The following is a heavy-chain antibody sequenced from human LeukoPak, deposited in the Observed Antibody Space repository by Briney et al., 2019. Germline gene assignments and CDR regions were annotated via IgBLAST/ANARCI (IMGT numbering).Heavy chain of an antibody. J-gene: IGHJ4*02. CDR3: ARGTLPDY. D-gene: IGHD2-2*01. Sequence: VRSLRLSCAASGFTFSSFWMHWGRRAPGKGLMWVSRMSTDGSRTSYADSVKGRFTISKDTAQHTLYLQIRSLRADDTAVYHCARGTLPDYWGQGTLVTVSS. V-gene: IGHV3-74*01. CDR2: MSTDGSRT. CDR1: GFTFSSFW.